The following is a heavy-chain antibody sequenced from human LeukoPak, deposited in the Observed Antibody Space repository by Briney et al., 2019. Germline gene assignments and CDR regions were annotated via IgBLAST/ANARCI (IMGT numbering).Heavy chain of an antibody. V-gene: IGHV1-69*06. Sequence: SVKVSCKASGGTFSSYAISWVRQAPGQGLEWMGGIIPIFGTANYAQKFQGRVTITADKSTSTAHMELSSLRSEDTAVYYCAREMAVAGTIRGFDYWGQGTLVTVSS. J-gene: IGHJ4*02. CDR3: AREMAVAGTIRGFDY. CDR1: GGTFSSYA. D-gene: IGHD6-19*01. CDR2: IIPIFGTA.